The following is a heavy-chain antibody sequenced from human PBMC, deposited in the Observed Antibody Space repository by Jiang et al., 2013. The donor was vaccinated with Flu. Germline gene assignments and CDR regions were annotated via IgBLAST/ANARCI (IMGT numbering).Heavy chain of an antibody. V-gene: IGHV1-69*01. D-gene: IGHD6-6*01. CDR3: ARSPENIAARFFDY. CDR2: IIPIFGTA. Sequence: QGLEWMGGIIPIFGTANYAQKFQGRVTITADESTSTAYMELSSLRSEDTAVYYCARSPENIAARFFDYWGQGTLVTVSS. J-gene: IGHJ4*02.